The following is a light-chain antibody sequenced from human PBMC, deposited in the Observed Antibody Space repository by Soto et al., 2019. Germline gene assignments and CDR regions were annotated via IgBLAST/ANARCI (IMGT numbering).Light chain of an antibody. J-gene: IGKJ4*01. CDR3: QQYYVWNT. Sequence: IVMTQSPATLSVSPGERAIFSCRASQSVDSKLAWYQQKPGQAPRLLIYDASTRATGIPARFSGSGSGREFTLTISSLQSEDFAIYYCQQYYVWNTFGGGTKVEIK. CDR2: DAS. CDR1: QSVDSK. V-gene: IGKV3D-15*01.